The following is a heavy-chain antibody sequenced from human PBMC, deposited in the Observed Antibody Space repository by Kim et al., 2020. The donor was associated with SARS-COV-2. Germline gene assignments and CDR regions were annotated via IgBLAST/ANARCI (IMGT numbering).Heavy chain of an antibody. CDR2: INPSGGST. D-gene: IGHD3-16*01. V-gene: IGHV1-46*01. Sequence: ASVKVSCKASGYTFTSYYMHWVRQAPGQGLEWMGIINPSGGSTSYAQKFQGRVTMTRDTSTSTVYMELSSLRSEDTAVYYCAGLWPDDAFDIWGQGTMVTVSS. CDR3: AGLWPDDAFDI. CDR1: GYTFTSYY. J-gene: IGHJ3*02.